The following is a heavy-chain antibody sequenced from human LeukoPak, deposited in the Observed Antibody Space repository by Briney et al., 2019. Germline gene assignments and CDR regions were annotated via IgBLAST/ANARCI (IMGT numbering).Heavy chain of an antibody. CDR3: ASLHGYGSGRP. V-gene: IGHV4-59*08. J-gene: IGHJ5*02. CDR1: GGSISSYY. CDR2: IYYSGST. D-gene: IGHD3-10*01. Sequence: NPSETLSLTCTVSGGSISSYYWSWIRQPPGKGLEWIGYIYYSGSTNYNPSLQSRVTISVDTSKNQFSLKLSSVTAADTAVYYCASLHGYGSGRPWGQGTLVTVSS.